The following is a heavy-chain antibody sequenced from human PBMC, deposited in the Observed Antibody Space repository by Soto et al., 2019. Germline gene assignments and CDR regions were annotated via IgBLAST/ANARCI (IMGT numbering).Heavy chain of an antibody. CDR1: GYTFTSYD. J-gene: IGHJ6*02. V-gene: IGHV1-8*01. CDR2: MNPNSGNA. Sequence: QVQLVQSGAEVKKPGASVKVSCKASGYTFTSYDINWVRQATGQGLEGMGWMNPNSGNAGYAQKFQGRVPMTRDTSISTAYMELSSLRSEDTAVYYCARRRLRFGALYYYYGMDVWGQGTTVTVSS. D-gene: IGHD5-12*01. CDR3: ARRRLRFGALYYYYGMDV.